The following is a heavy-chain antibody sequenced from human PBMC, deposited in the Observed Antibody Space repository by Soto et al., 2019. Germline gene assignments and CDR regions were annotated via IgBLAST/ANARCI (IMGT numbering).Heavy chain of an antibody. D-gene: IGHD1-26*01. CDR3: ARHRYSGSYFDY. CDR2: IYYSGST. J-gene: IGHJ4*02. V-gene: IGHV4-39*01. Sequence: SQTLSLTCTVSGGSISSSSYYWGWIRQPPGKGLEWIGSIYYSGSTYYNPSLKSRVTISVDTSKNQFSLKLSSVTAADTAVYYCARHRYSGSYFDYWGQGTLVTVSS. CDR1: GGSISSSSYY.